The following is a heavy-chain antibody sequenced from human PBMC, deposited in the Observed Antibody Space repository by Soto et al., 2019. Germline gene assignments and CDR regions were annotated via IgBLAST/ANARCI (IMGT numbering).Heavy chain of an antibody. CDR2: IHGAGAGS. J-gene: IGHJ5*01. D-gene: IGHD6-19*01. CDR1: GFTFRNYA. Sequence: EVQLLESGGGLVQPGGSLRLSCAASGFTFRNYAMSWVRQAPGKGLEWVSSIHGAGAGSYYADSVKGRFTVSRDDSRETLYLQMRSLRVDDTAVYYCAKDGLARNGVWDWFDSWGQGTLLTVAS. CDR3: AKDGLARNGVWDWFDS. V-gene: IGHV3-23*01.